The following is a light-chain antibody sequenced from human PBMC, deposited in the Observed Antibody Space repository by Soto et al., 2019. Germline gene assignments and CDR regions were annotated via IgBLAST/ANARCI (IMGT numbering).Light chain of an antibody. CDR3: HQYDDGPYT. CDR1: QSVSSN. V-gene: IGKV3-15*01. J-gene: IGKJ2*01. Sequence: EIVMAQSPATLSLSPVERATRSCRASQSVSSNVAWYQQIPGQTPRLLIYGASTRATGIPVRFSGSGSGTEFTLTISSLQSEDFAVYYCHQYDDGPYTFGQGTKVDIK. CDR2: GAS.